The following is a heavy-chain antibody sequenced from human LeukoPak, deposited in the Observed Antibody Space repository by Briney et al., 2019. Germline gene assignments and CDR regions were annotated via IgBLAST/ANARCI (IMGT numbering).Heavy chain of an antibody. CDR2: ISSTGDIT. V-gene: IGHV3-23*01. Sequence: PGGSLRLSCATSGFTFYTTAMTWLRQAPGQGLEWVSTISSTGDITYYSDSVKGRFTISRDDSKNTLYLQMDSLRAGDTAVYFCAKDAGVYASTIRCDHWGQGILVTVTS. CDR1: GFTFYTTA. CDR3: AKDAGVYASTIRCDH. D-gene: IGHD5/OR15-5a*01. J-gene: IGHJ4*02.